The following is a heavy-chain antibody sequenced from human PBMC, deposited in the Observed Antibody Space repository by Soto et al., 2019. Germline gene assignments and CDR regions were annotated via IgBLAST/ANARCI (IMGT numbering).Heavy chain of an antibody. CDR3: ARRTWGMDV. Sequence: QVQLQESGPGLVKPSGTLSLPSAGLGAPLDTTIWWSGVRQPPGKGLEWIGEIFHSGNTYYNPSLASRVTISVDTSKNQFSLNLRSVTAADTAVYYCARRTWGMDVWGQGTTVTVSS. V-gene: IGHV4-4*02. CDR1: GAPLDTTIW. D-gene: IGHD2-8*01. J-gene: IGHJ6*02. CDR2: IFHSGNT.